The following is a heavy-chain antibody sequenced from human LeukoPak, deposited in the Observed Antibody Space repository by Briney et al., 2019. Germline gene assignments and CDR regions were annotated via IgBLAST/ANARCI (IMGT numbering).Heavy chain of an antibody. CDR3: AKEMGFCSGGSCYRWFDS. CDR1: GFTFSTYS. J-gene: IGHJ5*01. CDR2: ISTSSITK. Sequence: GGSLRLSCAASGFTFSTYSMSWVRQAPGKGPEWLSYISTSSITKYYADSVKGRFTIPRDDAKNSLSLQMNSLRADDTAVYYCAKEMGFCSGGSCYRWFDSWGQGTLVTVSS. D-gene: IGHD2-15*01. V-gene: IGHV3-48*01.